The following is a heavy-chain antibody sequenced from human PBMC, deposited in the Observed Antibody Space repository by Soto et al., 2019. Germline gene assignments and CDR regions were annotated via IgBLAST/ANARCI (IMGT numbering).Heavy chain of an antibody. Sequence: EVQLVESGGGLVKPGGSLRLSCAASGFTFSSYSMNWVRQAPGKGLELVSSISSSSSYIYYADSVKGRFTISRDNAKNSLYLQMNSLRAEDTAVYYCARGYDYVWGSYPPPNPDYWGQGTLVTVSS. CDR3: ARGYDYVWGSYPPPNPDY. J-gene: IGHJ4*02. V-gene: IGHV3-21*01. D-gene: IGHD3-16*02. CDR2: ISSSSSYI. CDR1: GFTFSSYS.